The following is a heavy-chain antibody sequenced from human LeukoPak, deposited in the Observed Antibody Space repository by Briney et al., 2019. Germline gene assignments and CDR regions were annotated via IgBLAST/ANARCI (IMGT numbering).Heavy chain of an antibody. J-gene: IGHJ3*02. CDR3: ARGLYYYGSGQSAFDI. V-gene: IGHV4-61*02. D-gene: IGHD3-10*01. Sequence: SQTLSLTCTVSGGSISSGSYYWSWIRQPAGKGLEWIGRIYTSGSTNYNPSLKSRVTISVDTSKNQFSLKLSSVTAADTAVYYCARGLYYYGSGQSAFDIWGQGTMVTVSS. CDR1: GGSISSGSYY. CDR2: IYTSGST.